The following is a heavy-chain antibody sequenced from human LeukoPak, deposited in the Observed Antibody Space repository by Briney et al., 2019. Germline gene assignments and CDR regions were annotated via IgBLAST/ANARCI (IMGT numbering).Heavy chain of an antibody. CDR2: INHSGST. V-gene: IGHV4-34*01. J-gene: IGHJ5*02. D-gene: IGHD6-13*01. Sequence: PSENLSLTCTVYAGSFSGYYWSWIRQPPGKGLEWIGEINHSGSTNYNPSLKSRVTISVDTSKNQFSLKLSSVTAADTAVYYCARDGSSWYRNWFDPWGQGTLVTVSS. CDR1: AGSFSGYY. CDR3: ARDGSSWYRNWFDP.